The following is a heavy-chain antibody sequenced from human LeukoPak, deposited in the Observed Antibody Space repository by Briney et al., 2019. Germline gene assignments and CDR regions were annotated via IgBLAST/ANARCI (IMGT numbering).Heavy chain of an antibody. CDR1: GGSISSYY. D-gene: IGHD3-22*01. CDR2: IYYSGST. CDR3: ARHYYDSSGYPTLFDY. V-gene: IGHV4-59*01. Sequence: PSETLSLTCTVSGGSISSYYWSWIRQPPGKGLEWIGYIYYSGSTNYNPSLKSRVTISVDTSKNQFSLKLSSVTAADTAVYYCARHYYDSSGYPTLFDYWGQGTLVTVSS. J-gene: IGHJ4*02.